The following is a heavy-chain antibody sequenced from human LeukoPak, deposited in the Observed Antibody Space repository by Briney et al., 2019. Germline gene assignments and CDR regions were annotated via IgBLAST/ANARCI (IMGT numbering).Heavy chain of an antibody. CDR3: ARDRATMVRGVFDY. Sequence: GASVNVSCKASGYTFTSYGISWVRQAAGQGLEGMGWISVYNGNTKYAQKLQGRVTMTTVTSTNTAYMELRSLRSDDTAVYYCARDRATMVRGVFDYWGQGTLVTVSS. D-gene: IGHD3-10*01. CDR2: ISVYNGNT. J-gene: IGHJ4*02. CDR1: GYTFTSYG. V-gene: IGHV1-18*01.